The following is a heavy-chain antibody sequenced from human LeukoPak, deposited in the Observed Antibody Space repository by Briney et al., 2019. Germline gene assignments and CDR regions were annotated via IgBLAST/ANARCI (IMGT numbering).Heavy chain of an antibody. CDR3: ARDPRTLGYCSSTSCPPS. V-gene: IGHV3-7*01. Sequence: GGSLRLSCAASGFTFSTYWMSWVRQAPGKGLEWVANIKKDGSETYYVDSVKGRFTISRDNAKNSLYLQMNSLRAEDTAVYYCARDPRTLGYCSSTSCPPSWGQGTLVTVSS. J-gene: IGHJ5*02. CDR1: GFTFSTYW. D-gene: IGHD2-2*01. CDR2: IKKDGSET.